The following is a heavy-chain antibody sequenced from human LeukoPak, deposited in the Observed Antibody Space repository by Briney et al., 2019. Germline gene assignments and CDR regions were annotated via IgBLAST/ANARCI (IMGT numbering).Heavy chain of an antibody. J-gene: IGHJ4*02. D-gene: IGHD2-15*01. CDR2: ISAYNGST. CDR1: GYTFTSYG. Sequence: ASVKVSCKASGYTFTSYGISWVRQAPGQGLEWMGWISAYNGSTSYAQKFQGRVTMTRDTSTSTVYMELSSLRSEDTAVYYCARGGCSGGSCYYNYFDYWGQGTLVTVSS. V-gene: IGHV1-18*01. CDR3: ARGGCSGGSCYYNYFDY.